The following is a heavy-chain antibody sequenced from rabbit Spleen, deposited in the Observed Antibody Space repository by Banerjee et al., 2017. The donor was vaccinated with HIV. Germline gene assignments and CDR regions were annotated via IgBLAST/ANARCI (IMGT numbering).Heavy chain of an antibody. V-gene: IGHV1S45*01. Sequence: QQQLVESGGGLVKPEGSLTLTCKASGFSFSEKEVMCWVRQAPGKGLEWIGCINTATGKAVYATWAKGRFTISRTSSTTVTLRMTSLTAADRAAYFCARDLVGVIGWNFYLWGPGTLVTVS. CDR1: GFSFSEKEV. CDR3: ARDLVGVIGWNFYL. J-gene: IGHJ4*01. D-gene: IGHD1-1*01. CDR2: INTATGKA.